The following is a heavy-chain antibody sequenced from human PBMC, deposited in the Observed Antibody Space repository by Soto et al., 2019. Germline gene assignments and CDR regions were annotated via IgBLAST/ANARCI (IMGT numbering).Heavy chain of an antibody. CDR3: AKDSNKYSSSLRGRYFDY. CDR1: GFPFSSYV. J-gene: IGHJ4*02. Sequence: AGGSLRLSCAASGFPFSSYVMSWVRQAPGKGLEWVSGISGGGSNTFYADSVKGRFTISRDNSKNTLLLQMNSLGAEDTAVYYCAKDSNKYSSSLRGRYFDYWGQGSGVTVSS. D-gene: IGHD4-4*01. V-gene: IGHV3-23*01. CDR2: ISGGGSNT.